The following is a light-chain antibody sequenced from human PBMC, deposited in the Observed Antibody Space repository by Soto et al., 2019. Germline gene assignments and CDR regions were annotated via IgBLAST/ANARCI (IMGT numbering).Light chain of an antibody. CDR2: GAS. CDR3: QLYGGTTPRGT. J-gene: IGKJ3*01. CDR1: QSVNDNH. V-gene: IGKV3-20*01. Sequence: EVVLTQSPGTLSLSPGARATLSCRASQSVNDNHLAWYQQKGGQAPRLLIYGASTRATGVPERFSGSGFGTEYSLIINRLEPEDCAPYYCQLYGGTTPRGTFGPGTTVEI.